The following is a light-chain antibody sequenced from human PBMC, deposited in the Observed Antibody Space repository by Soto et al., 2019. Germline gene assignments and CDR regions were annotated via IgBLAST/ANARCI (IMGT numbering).Light chain of an antibody. CDR2: GAS. CDR3: QQYNTYSPERT. V-gene: IGKV3-20*01. Sequence: DIVLTQSPGTLSLSPGERATLSCRASQYVGSDFSAWYQHKPGQAPRLLIHGASSRATGIPDRFSGSGSGTEFTLTISSLQPDDFATYYCQQYNTYSPERTFGQGTKVDIK. J-gene: IGKJ1*01. CDR1: QYVGSDF.